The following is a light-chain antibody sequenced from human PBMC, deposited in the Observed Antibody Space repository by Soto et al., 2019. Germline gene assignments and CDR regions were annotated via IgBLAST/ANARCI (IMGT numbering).Light chain of an antibody. CDR3: NSYTSSSNLV. CDR1: SSDVGGYNY. CDR2: DVS. V-gene: IGLV2-14*01. J-gene: IGLJ3*02. Sequence: QSVLTQPACVSGSPGQSITISCTGTSSDVGGYNYVSWYQQHPGKAPKLLIYDVSNRPSVVSNRFSGSKSGNTASLTISGLQAEDEADYYCNSYTSSSNLVFGGGTKLT.